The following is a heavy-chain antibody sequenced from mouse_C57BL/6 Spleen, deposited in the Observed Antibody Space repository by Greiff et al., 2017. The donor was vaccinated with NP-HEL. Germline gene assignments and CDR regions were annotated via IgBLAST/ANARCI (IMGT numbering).Heavy chain of an antibody. J-gene: IGHJ4*01. Sequence: EVQLQESVAELVRPGASVKLSCTASGFNIKNTYMHWVKQRPEQGLEWIGRIDPANGNTKYAPKFQGKATITADTSSNTAYLQLSSLTSEDTAIYYCALYDYDDYYAMDYWGQGTSVTVSS. D-gene: IGHD2-4*01. CDR2: IDPANGNT. CDR3: ALYDYDDYYAMDY. V-gene: IGHV14-3*01. CDR1: GFNIKNTY.